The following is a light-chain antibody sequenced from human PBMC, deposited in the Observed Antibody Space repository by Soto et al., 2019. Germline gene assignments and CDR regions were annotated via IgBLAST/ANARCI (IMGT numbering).Light chain of an antibody. CDR2: KTS. V-gene: IGKV1-5*03. CDR3: QQYNSCPLT. CDR1: QTVSSW. J-gene: IGKJ4*01. Sequence: DIEMTQSPATLSVSAGERAPITGRASQTVSSWLAWYQQKPGQAPKLVIYKTSTLKSGVPSRFSGSGSGTEYTLTISSLQTEDFATYYCQQYNSCPLTFGGGTKVDIK.